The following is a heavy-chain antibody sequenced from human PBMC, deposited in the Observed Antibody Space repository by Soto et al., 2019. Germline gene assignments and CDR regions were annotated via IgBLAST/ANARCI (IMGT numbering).Heavy chain of an antibody. D-gene: IGHD6-13*01. V-gene: IGHV1-46*03. CDR1: GYTFTSYY. Sequence: QVQLVQSGAEVKKPGASVKVSCKASGYTFTSYYMHWVRQAPGQGLEWMGIINPSGGSTSYAQKFQGRVTMTRDTPPSTVYRELSSLRSEDTAVYYCASRSSSWYSYYYYGMDVWGQGTTVTVSS. J-gene: IGHJ6*02. CDR3: ASRSSSWYSYYYYGMDV. CDR2: INPSGGST.